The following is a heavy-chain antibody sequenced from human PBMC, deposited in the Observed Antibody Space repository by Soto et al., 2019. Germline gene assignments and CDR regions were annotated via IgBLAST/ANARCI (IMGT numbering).Heavy chain of an antibody. J-gene: IGHJ4*02. CDR1: GFNFSSYC. Sequence: PVGSLRLSCAASGFNFSSYCMRWGRQAPGKGLEWVANIKQDGSEKYYVDSVKGRFTISRDNAKNSLYLQMNSLRAEDTAVYYWARAGWRSGPHWYYFDYWGQGTLVTVSS. CDR2: IKQDGSEK. D-gene: IGHD3-3*01. CDR3: ARAGWRSGPHWYYFDY. V-gene: IGHV3-7*01.